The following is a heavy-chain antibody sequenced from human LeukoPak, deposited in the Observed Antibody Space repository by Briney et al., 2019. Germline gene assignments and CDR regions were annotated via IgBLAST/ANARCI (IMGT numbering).Heavy chain of an antibody. Sequence: ASVKLSCKASGGTFSSYAISWVRQAPGQGLEWMGGIIPIFGTANYAQKFQGRVTITTDESTSTAYMELSSLRSEDTAVYYCARGRGAAATYNYYYMDVWGKGTTVTVSS. CDR2: IIPIFGTA. V-gene: IGHV1-69*05. D-gene: IGHD6-13*01. CDR3: ARGRGAAATYNYYYMDV. CDR1: GGTFSSYA. J-gene: IGHJ6*03.